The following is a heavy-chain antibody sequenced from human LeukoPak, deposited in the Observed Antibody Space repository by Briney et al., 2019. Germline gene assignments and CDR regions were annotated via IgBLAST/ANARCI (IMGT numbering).Heavy chain of an antibody. D-gene: IGHD5-18*01. V-gene: IGHV4-34*01. J-gene: IGHJ6*03. CDR1: GGSFSGYY. Sequence: SETLSLTCAVYGGSFSGYYWSWIRQPPGKGLEWIGEINHSGSTNYNPSLKSRVTISVDTSKNQFSLKLSSVTAADTAVYYCARGGRVDTAMAHFYYYYYYMDVWGKGTTVTVSS. CDR2: INHSGST. CDR3: ARGGRVDTAMAHFYYYYYYMDV.